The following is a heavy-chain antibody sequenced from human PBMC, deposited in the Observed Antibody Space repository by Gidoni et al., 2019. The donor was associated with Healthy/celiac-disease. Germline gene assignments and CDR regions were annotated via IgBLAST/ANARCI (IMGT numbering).Heavy chain of an antibody. CDR3: AILYCSSTSCYDHYYYYGMDV. CDR1: TFSSYA. D-gene: IGHD2-2*01. Sequence: TFSSYAISWVRQAPGQGLEWMGGIIPIFGTANYAQKFQGRVTITADESTSTAYMELSSLRSEETAVYYCAILYCSSTSCYDHYYYYGMDVWGQGTTVTVSS. J-gene: IGHJ6*02. V-gene: IGHV1-69*01. CDR2: IIPIFGTA.